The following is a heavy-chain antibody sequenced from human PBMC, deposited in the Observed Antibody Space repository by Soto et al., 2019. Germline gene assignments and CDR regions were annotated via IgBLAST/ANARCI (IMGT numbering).Heavy chain of an antibody. J-gene: IGHJ4*02. D-gene: IGHD5-18*01. V-gene: IGHV1-69*01. Sequence: QVQLVQSGAEVKKPGSSVKVSCKTSGGTFSRHPISWVRQAPGQGLEWMGGIIPFSHTTTYAQKFQGRVTISADESTSTAYMELSSLTSDDTAVYYCTREGYKYGRPANFDSWGQGTLVIVSS. CDR3: TREGYKYGRPANFDS. CDR2: IIPFSHTT. CDR1: GGTFSRHP.